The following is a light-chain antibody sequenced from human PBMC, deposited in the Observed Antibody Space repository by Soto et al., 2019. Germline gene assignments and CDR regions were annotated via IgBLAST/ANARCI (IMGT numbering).Light chain of an antibody. CDR1: QSVNSNY. V-gene: IGKV3-20*01. CDR2: GAS. Sequence: EIVLTQSPGTLSLSPGERATLSCRASQSVNSNYLAWYQQKPRQVPRHLIYGASIRAAGVPDRLSGSGSGTEFTLSIIRLEPEDYAVYYCQQYGTSPHTFGQGNKLEIK. J-gene: IGKJ2*01. CDR3: QQYGTSPHT.